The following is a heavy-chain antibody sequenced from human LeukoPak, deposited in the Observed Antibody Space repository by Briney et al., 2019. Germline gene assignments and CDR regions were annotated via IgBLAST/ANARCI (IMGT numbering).Heavy chain of an antibody. CDR3: ARHAHYYDSSGYYSFDY. CDR2: IYYSGST. V-gene: IGHV4-59*08. CDR1: GGSISNFY. J-gene: IGHJ4*02. Sequence: SETLSLTCTVSGGSISNFYWSWIRQPPGKGLEWIGYIYYSGSTNYNPSLKSRVTISVDTSKNQFSLKLNSVTAADTAVYYCARHAHYYDSSGYYSFDYWGQGTLVTVSS. D-gene: IGHD3-22*01.